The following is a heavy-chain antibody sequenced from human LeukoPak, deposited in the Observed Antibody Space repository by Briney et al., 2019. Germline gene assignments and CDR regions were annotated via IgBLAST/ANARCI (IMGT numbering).Heavy chain of an antibody. D-gene: IGHD5-18*01. CDR2: INHSGST. CDR3: ARLKRGYSPGRYNWFDP. V-gene: IGHV4-34*01. J-gene: IGHJ5*02. CDR1: GGSFSGYY. Sequence: KPSETLSLTCAVYGGSFSGYYWSWIRQPPGKGLEWIGEINHSGSTNYNPSLKSRVTISVDTSKNQFSLKLSSVTAADTAVYYCARLKRGYSPGRYNWFDPWGQGTLVTVSS.